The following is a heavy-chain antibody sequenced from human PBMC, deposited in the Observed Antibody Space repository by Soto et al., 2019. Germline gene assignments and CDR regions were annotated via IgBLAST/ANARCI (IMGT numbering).Heavy chain of an antibody. V-gene: IGHV3-33*01. CDR2: IWYDGSNK. CDR3: ARELYGDDDAFDI. CDR1: GFTFSSYG. Sequence: GSLRLSCAASGFTFSSYGMHWVRQAPGKGLEWVAVIWYDGSNKYYADSVKGRFTISRDNSKNTLYLQMNSLRAEDTAVYYCARELYGDDDAFDIWGQGTMVTVSS. D-gene: IGHD4-17*01. J-gene: IGHJ3*02.